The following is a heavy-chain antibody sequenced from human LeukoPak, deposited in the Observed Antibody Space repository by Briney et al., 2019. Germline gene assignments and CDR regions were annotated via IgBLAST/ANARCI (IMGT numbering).Heavy chain of an antibody. CDR2: IIPIFGTA. CDR3: ARGGYSGSYPDWFDP. Sequence: SVKVSCKASGGTFSSYAISWVRQAPGQGLEWMGGIIPIFGTANYAQKFQGRVTITADESTSTAYMELGSLRSEDTAVYYCARGGYSGSYPDWFDPWGQGTLVTVSS. J-gene: IGHJ5*02. D-gene: IGHD1-26*01. V-gene: IGHV1-69*13. CDR1: GGTFSSYA.